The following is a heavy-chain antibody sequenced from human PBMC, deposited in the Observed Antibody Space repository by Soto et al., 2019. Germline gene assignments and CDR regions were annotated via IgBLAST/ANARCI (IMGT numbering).Heavy chain of an antibody. V-gene: IGHV4-39*07. Sequence: PSETLSLTCTVSGGSISSSTHYWAWIRQPPGKGLEWIGEIYHSGSTNHNPSLKSRVTISVDKSKNQFSLKLSSVTAADTAVYYCARGPFGYYDILSGYSPYYYGMDVGGQGTTVPVS. D-gene: IGHD3-9*01. J-gene: IGHJ6*02. CDR3: ARGPFGYYDILSGYSPYYYGMDV. CDR2: IYHSGST. CDR1: GGSISSSTHY.